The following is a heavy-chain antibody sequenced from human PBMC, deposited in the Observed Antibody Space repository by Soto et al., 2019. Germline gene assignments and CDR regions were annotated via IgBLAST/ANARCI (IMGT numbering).Heavy chain of an antibody. J-gene: IGHJ2*01. CDR2: IGTTGGDT. V-gene: IGHV3-23*01. CDR1: GFTFSIYP. Sequence: EVQLLESGGGLVQPGGSLRLSCAASGFTFSIYPMSWVRQTPEKGLEWVSTIGTTGGDTYYADSVRGRSTISRDDSKNTLYLQMSSLRAEESAVYYCAKSRVVSGRVYFDLWGRGTLVTVSS. CDR3: AKSRVVSGRVYFDL. D-gene: IGHD2-15*01.